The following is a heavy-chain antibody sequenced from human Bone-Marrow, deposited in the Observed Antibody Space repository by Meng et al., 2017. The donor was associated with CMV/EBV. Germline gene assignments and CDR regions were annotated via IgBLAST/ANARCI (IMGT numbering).Heavy chain of an antibody. Sequence: ASVKVSCKASGYTFTSYYMHWVRQAPGQGLEWMGIINPSGGSTSYAQKFQGRVTMTRDTSTSTAYMELRSLRSDDTAVYYCARVGSYSGGYPYFDYWGQGTLVTVSS. CDR3: ARVGSYSGGYPYFDY. CDR1: GYTFTSYY. V-gene: IGHV1-46*01. CDR2: INPSGGST. J-gene: IGHJ4*02. D-gene: IGHD1-26*01.